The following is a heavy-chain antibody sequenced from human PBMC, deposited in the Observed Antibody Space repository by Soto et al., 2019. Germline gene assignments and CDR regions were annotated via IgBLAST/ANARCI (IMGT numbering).Heavy chain of an antibody. V-gene: IGHV3-23*01. CDR2: ISSSGGST. D-gene: IGHD4-17*01. CDR3: AKDPDGDYVCGFEM. CDR1: GFTFANYA. J-gene: IGHJ3*02. Sequence: EVQLLESGGGLVQPGGSLRLSCSGSGFTFANYAMSWVRQAPGKGLEWVSGISSSGGSTYYADSVEGRFTISSDNSKNTLSIQRNSLRDEDTAVYYCAKDPDGDYVCGFEMCGQGTMVTVSS.